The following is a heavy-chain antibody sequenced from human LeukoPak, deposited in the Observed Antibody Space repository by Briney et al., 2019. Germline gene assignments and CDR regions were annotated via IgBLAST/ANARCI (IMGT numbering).Heavy chain of an antibody. CDR3: ARGVGRHRPYYYGMDV. CDR1: GGSFSGYY. J-gene: IGHJ6*04. D-gene: IGHD1-14*01. V-gene: IGHV4-34*01. CDR2: INHSGST. Sequence: SETLSLTCAVYGGSFSGYYWSWVRQPPGKGLEWIGEINHSGSTNYNPSLKSRVTISVDTSKNQFSLKLSSVTAADTAVYYCARGVGRHRPYYYGMDVWGKGTTVTVSS.